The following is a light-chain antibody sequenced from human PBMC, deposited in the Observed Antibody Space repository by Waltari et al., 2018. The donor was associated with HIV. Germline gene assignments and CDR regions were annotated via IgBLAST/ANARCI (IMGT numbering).Light chain of an antibody. J-gene: IGLJ1*01. CDR3: VGWDGSLSGYV. CDR1: CYNIGNDN. V-gene: IGLV1-47*01. Sequence: QSVLTQPPSASGTPGQTVPIPCSGSCYNIGNDNVYLYQHLPGMTPKLPIYKNYQRPAGVPDRFAGSKSGTSASLAISGLRSEDEADYYCVGWDGSLSGYVFGAGTKVTVL. CDR2: KNY.